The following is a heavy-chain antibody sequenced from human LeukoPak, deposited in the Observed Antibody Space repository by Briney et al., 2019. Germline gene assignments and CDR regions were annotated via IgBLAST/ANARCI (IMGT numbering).Heavy chain of an antibody. Sequence: PGGSLRLSCAASGFTFSNAWMSWVRQAPGKGLEWVGRIKSKTDGGTTDYAAPVKGRFTTSRDDSKNTLYLQMNSLKTEDTAVYYCTTDRRGYDSRYYYYMDVWGKGTTVTISS. V-gene: IGHV3-15*01. J-gene: IGHJ6*03. D-gene: IGHD5-12*01. CDR3: TTDRRGYDSRYYYYMDV. CDR1: GFTFSNAW. CDR2: IKSKTDGGTT.